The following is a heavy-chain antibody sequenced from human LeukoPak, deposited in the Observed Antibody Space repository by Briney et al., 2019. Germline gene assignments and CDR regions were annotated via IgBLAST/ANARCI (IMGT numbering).Heavy chain of an antibody. CDR3: ARLSRDYGDYNYYFDY. J-gene: IGHJ4*02. CDR2: IYTSGST. V-gene: IGHV4-4*09. Sequence: SETLSLTCTVSGGSISSYYWSWIRQPPGKGLEWIGYIYTSGSTNYNPSLKSRVTISVDTSKNQFSLKLSSVTAADTAVYYCARLSRDYGDYNYYFDYRGQGTLVTVSS. D-gene: IGHD4-17*01. CDR1: GGSISSYY.